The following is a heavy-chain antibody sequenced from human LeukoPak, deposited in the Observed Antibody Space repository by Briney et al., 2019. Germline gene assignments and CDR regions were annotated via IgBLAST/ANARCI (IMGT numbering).Heavy chain of an antibody. Sequence: SETLSLTCTVSGGSISSGGYYWSWIRQHLGKGLEWIGYIYYSGSTYYNPSLKSRVTISVDTSKNQFSLKLSSVTAADTAVYYCARNGAQVVPAASGYFDYWGQGTLVTVSS. CDR1: GGSISSGGYY. CDR3: ARNGAQVVPAASGYFDY. CDR2: IYYSGST. V-gene: IGHV4-31*03. J-gene: IGHJ4*02. D-gene: IGHD2-2*01.